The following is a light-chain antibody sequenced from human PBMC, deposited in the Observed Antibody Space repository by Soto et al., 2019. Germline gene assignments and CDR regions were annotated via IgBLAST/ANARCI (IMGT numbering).Light chain of an antibody. CDR3: SSKRSRGTLYV. CDR2: EVS. V-gene: IGLV2-14*01. J-gene: IGLJ1*01. CDR1: SSDVGGSKY. Sequence: QSALTQPASVSGSPGQSITISCTGSSSDVGGSKYVSWYQQHPGKAPRLMIYEVSYRPSGVSNRFSGSKSGNTASLTVSGLQAEDEADYYCSSKRSRGTLYVFGTGTKVT.